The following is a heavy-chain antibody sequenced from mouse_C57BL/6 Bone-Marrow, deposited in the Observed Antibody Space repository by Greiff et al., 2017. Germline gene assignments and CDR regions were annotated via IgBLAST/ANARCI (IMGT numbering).Heavy chain of an antibody. J-gene: IGHJ3*01. CDR2: INPYNGDT. D-gene: IGHD1-1*01. V-gene: IGHV1-20*01. CDR3: ARSEIYYGSSNQAWFAY. Sequence: VQLQQSGPELVKPGDSVKISCKASGYSFTGYFMNWVMQSHGKSLEWIGRINPYNGDTFYNQKFKGKATLTVDKSSSTAHMELRSLTSEDSAVYYCARSEIYYGSSNQAWFAYGGQGTLVTVSA. CDR1: GYSFTGYF.